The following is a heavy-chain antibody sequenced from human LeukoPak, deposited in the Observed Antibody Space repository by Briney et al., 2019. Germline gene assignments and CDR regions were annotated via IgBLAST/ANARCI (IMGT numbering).Heavy chain of an antibody. Sequence: SETLSLTCTVSGGSITSDYWSWIRQPPGKGLEWIGDIYYSGRTNYNPSLKSRVTISVDRSKNQFSLKLTSVTAADTAVYYCARAPGVMTAFDYWGQGALVTVSS. V-gene: IGHV4-59*01. CDR3: ARAPGVMTAFDY. D-gene: IGHD2-21*02. CDR1: GGSITSDY. CDR2: IYYSGRT. J-gene: IGHJ4*02.